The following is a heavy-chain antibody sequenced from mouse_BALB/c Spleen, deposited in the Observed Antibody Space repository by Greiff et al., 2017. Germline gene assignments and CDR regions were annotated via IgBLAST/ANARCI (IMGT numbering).Heavy chain of an antibody. Sequence: VQLKESGPDLVAPSQSLSITCTVSGFSLTSYGVHWVRQPPGKGLEWLVVIWSDGSTTYNSALKSRLSISKDNSKSQVFLKMNSLQTDDTAMYYCARHVDDGYYAMDYWGQGTSVTVSS. D-gene: IGHD2-3*01. J-gene: IGHJ4*01. CDR2: IWSDGST. CDR1: GFSLTSYG. V-gene: IGHV2-6-2*01. CDR3: ARHVDDGYYAMDY.